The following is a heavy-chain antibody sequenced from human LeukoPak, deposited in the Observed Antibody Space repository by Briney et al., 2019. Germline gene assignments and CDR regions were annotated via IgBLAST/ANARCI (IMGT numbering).Heavy chain of an antibody. J-gene: IGHJ4*02. CDR3: ARDGVSDSYGPTFFDY. D-gene: IGHD5-18*01. V-gene: IGHV1-18*01. CDR2: ISAYNVNT. CDR1: GYTFTSYG. Sequence: GASVKVSCKASGYTFTSYGISWVRQAPGQRREWMGWISAYNVNTNYAQKLQGRVTMPTDTSTSTAYMELRSLRSDDTAVYYCARDGVSDSYGPTFFDYWGQGILVTVSS.